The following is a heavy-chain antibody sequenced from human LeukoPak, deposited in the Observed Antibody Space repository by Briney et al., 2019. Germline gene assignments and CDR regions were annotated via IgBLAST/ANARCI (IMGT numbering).Heavy chain of an antibody. J-gene: IGHJ6*04. Sequence: GASVKVSCKASGYTFTSYDINWVRQATGQGLEWMGWMNPNSGNTGYAQKFQGRVTMTRNTSISTAYMELSSLRSEDTAVYYCARERGVTRAMDVWGKGTTVTISS. CDR1: GYTFTSYD. CDR3: ARERGVTRAMDV. CDR2: MNPNSGNT. V-gene: IGHV1-8*01. D-gene: IGHD4-17*01.